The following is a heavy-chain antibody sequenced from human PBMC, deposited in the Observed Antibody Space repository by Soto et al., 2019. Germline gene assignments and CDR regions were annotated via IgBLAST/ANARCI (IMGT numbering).Heavy chain of an antibody. CDR1: GYSFTNND. D-gene: IGHD3-16*01. J-gene: IGHJ5*02. Sequence: ASVKVSCKASGYSFTNNDVSWVRQATGQGLEWMGWMNPGSGDTGYAQKFQGRVTMTRDISIATAYMELSSLRSDDTAIYYCARMVTFGSFNWFDPWGQGTLVTVSS. CDR3: ARMVTFGSFNWFDP. V-gene: IGHV1-8*01. CDR2: MNPGSGDT.